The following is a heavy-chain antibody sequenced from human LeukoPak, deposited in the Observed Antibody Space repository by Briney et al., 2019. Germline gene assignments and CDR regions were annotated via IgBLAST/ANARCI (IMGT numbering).Heavy chain of an antibody. V-gene: IGHV3-53*01. CDR1: GFTVSSNY. D-gene: IGHD5-24*01. Sequence: GGSLRLSCAASGFTVSSNYMSWVRQAPGKGLEWVSVIYSGGSTYYADSVKGRFTISRDNSKNTLYLQMNSLRAEDTAVYYCARVWGGGYNYFDYWGRGTLVTVSS. CDR2: IYSGGST. CDR3: ARVWGGGYNYFDY. J-gene: IGHJ4*02.